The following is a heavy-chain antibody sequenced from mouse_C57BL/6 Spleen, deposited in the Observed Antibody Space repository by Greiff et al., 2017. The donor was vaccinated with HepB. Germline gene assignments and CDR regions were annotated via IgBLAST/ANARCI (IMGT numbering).Heavy chain of an antibody. CDR3: ARRSNYFDY. CDR2: ISSGGSYT. Sequence: EVMLVESGGDLVKPGGSLKLSCAASGFTFSSYGMSWVRQTPDKRLEWVATISSGGSYTYYPDSVKGRFTISRDNAKNTLYLQMSSLKSEDTAMYYCARRSNYFDYWGQGTTLTVSS. J-gene: IGHJ2*01. V-gene: IGHV5-6*02. CDR1: GFTFSSYG.